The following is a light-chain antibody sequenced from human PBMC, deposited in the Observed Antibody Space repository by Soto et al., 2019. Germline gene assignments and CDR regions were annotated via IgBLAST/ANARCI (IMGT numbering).Light chain of an antibody. CDR2: AAS. J-gene: IGKJ1*01. Sequence: DIQMTQSPSSLSASVGDRVTITCRASQSISSYLNWYQQKPGKAPKLLIYAASSLQSGVPSRFSCSGSGTDFTRTISSLQPEDFATYYCQQSYSTPWTFGQGTKVYIK. CDR1: QSISSY. V-gene: IGKV1-39*01. CDR3: QQSYSTPWT.